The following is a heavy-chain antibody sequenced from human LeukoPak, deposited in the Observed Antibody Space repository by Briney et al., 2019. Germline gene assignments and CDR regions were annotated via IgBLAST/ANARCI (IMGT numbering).Heavy chain of an antibody. Sequence: SETLSLTCSVSGDSMTGYYWSWIRQPPGKGLEWIGYIYYTGTTNYNPSLKSRVTISVDTSKNQFSLWLTSVTAADTAVYFCARDFDGDYGARWGQGILVSVSP. CDR3: ARDFDGDYGAR. J-gene: IGHJ4*02. V-gene: IGHV4-59*01. CDR2: IYYTGTT. D-gene: IGHD4-17*01. CDR1: GDSMTGYY.